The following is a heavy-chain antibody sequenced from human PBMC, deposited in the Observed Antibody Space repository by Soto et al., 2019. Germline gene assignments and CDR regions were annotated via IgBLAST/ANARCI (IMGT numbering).Heavy chain of an antibody. CDR2: ISSSSSYI. D-gene: IGHD3-22*01. J-gene: IGHJ4*01. V-gene: IGHV3-21*01. CDR1: GFAFNNAW. Sequence: PGGSLRLSCAGSGFAFNNAWINWVRQAPGKGLEWVSSISSSSSYIFYADSVKGRFTISRDDAKNSLYLQINSLSAEDTAVYYCARNYYDSSAHNANLGHGTLVTVSS. CDR3: ARNYYDSSAHNAN.